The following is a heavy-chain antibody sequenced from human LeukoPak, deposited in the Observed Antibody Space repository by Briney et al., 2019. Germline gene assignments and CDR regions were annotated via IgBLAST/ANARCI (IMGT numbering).Heavy chain of an antibody. CDR2: ISWNSGSI. CDR1: GFTFDDYA. D-gene: IGHD3-22*01. V-gene: IGHV3-9*03. Sequence: GGSLRLSCAASGFTFDDYAMHWVRQAPGKGLEWVSGISWNSGSIGYADSVKGRFTISRDNAKNSLYLQMNSLRAEDMALYYCAKGTSPMIVVVSTFDYWGQGTLVTVSS. J-gene: IGHJ4*02. CDR3: AKGTSPMIVVVSTFDY.